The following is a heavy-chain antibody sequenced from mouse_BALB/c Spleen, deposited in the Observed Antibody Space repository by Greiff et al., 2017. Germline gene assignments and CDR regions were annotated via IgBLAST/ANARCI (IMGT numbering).Heavy chain of an antibody. J-gene: IGHJ2*01. D-gene: IGHD2-3*01. V-gene: IGHV1-9*01. CDR3: ARLDDGYYFDY. Sequence: VQLQQSGAELMKPGASVKISCKATGYTFSSYWIEWVKQRPGRGLEWIGEILPGSGSTNYNEKFKGKATFTADTSSNTAYMQLSSLTSEDSAVYYCARLDDGYYFDYWGQGTTLTVSS. CDR1: GYTFSSYW. CDR2: ILPGSGST.